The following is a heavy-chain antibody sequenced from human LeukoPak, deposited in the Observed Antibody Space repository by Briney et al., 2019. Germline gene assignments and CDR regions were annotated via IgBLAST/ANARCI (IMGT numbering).Heavy chain of an antibody. CDR3: ARGGYRFDY. CDR2: LHPDGSER. CDR1: GFSFTKYW. Sequence: GGSLRLSCVASGFSFTKYWMAWVRQAPGKGLEWVARLHPDGSERNYVGSVEGRFTVFGDNAKSSLFLQMHALRVEDRAVYYCARGGYRFDYLGQGTLVTLPS. V-gene: IGHV3-7*01. J-gene: IGHJ4*02. D-gene: IGHD5-12*01.